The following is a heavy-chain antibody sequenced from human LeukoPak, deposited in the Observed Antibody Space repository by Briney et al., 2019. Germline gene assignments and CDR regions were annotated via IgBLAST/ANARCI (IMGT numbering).Heavy chain of an antibody. J-gene: IGHJ3*02. V-gene: IGHV4-59*01. Sequence: SETLSLTCTVPGGSISSYYWSWIRQPPGKGLEWIGYIYYSGSTNYNPSLKSRVTISVDTSKNQFSLKLSSVTAADTAVYYCARESNLFGVADDAFDIWGRGTMVTVSS. CDR2: IYYSGST. D-gene: IGHD3-3*01. CDR1: GGSISSYY. CDR3: ARESNLFGVADDAFDI.